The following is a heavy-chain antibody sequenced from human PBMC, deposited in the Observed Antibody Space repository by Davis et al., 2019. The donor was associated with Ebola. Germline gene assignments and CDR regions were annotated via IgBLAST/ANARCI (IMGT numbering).Heavy chain of an antibody. V-gene: IGHV3-21*01. D-gene: IGHD1-26*01. CDR1: GFTFSSYS. CDR3: ARAWEYRYSGSYV. CDR2: ISSSSSYI. J-gene: IGHJ4*02. Sequence: GGSLRLSCAASGFTFSSYSMNWVRQAPGKGLEWVSSISSSSSYIYYADSVKGRFTISRDNSKNTLYLQMNSLRAEDTAVYYCARAWEYRYSGSYVWGQGTLVTVSS.